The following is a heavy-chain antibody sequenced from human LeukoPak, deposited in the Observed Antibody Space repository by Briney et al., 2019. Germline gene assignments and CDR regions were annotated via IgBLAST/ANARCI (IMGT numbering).Heavy chain of an antibody. CDR2: LYPDDSDT. V-gene: IGHV5-51*01. D-gene: IGHD6-13*01. CDR3: AKLGAYTSSWYGFVDY. Sequence: GESLKISRKSSGYSFTNYWIGWVRQMPGEGLEWMGILYPDDSDTRFSPSFQGQVTISVDKSISTAYLQWSSLKASDTAKYYCAKLGAYTSSWYGFVDYWGQGTLVTVSS. J-gene: IGHJ4*02. CDR1: GYSFTNYW.